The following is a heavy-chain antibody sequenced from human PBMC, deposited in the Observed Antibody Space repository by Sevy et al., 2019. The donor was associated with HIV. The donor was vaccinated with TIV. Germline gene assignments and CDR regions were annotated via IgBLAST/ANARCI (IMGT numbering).Heavy chain of an antibody. D-gene: IGHD1-26*01. J-gene: IGHJ3*02. CDR3: ARESRGSLEGFDI. CDR2: INSDGNYR. V-gene: IGHV3-74*01. Sequence: GGSLRLSCAASGFTFSTYWMHWVRQAPGKGLVRVSRINSDGNYRSYVESVEGRFTISRDNAQNTLFLQMSSLRVEDTAVYYCARESRGSLEGFDIWGQGTMVTV. CDR1: GFTFSTYW.